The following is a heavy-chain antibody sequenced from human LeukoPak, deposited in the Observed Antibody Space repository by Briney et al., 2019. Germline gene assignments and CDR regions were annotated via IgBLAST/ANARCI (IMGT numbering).Heavy chain of an antibody. Sequence: ASVKVSCKASGGTFSSYAISWVRQAPGQGLEWMGGIIPIFGTANYAQKFQGRVTITADESTSTAYMELSSLRSEDTAVYYCASSLRGIFGVVINAFDIWGQGTMVTVSS. J-gene: IGHJ3*02. CDR1: GGTFSSYA. D-gene: IGHD3-3*01. CDR2: IIPIFGTA. CDR3: ASSLRGIFGVVINAFDI. V-gene: IGHV1-69*13.